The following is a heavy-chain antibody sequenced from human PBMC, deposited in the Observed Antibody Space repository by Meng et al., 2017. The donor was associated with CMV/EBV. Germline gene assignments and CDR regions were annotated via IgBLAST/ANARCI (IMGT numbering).Heavy chain of an antibody. Sequence: GSLRLSCAVYGGSFSGYDWTWIRQSPGKGLEWIGEINHRGSTNYNPSLKRRLTISLDTSKNQFSLKLKSVTAADTAVYYCARGSTSVTMIVVVFTAASLAYDSWGQGTLVTVSS. CDR2: INHRGST. CDR3: ARGSTSVTMIVVVFTAASLAYDS. CDR1: GGSFSGYD. J-gene: IGHJ4*02. V-gene: IGHV4-34*01. D-gene: IGHD3-22*01.